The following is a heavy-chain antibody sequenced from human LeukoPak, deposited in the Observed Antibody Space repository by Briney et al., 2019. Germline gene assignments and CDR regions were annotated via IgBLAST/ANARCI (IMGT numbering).Heavy chain of an antibody. CDR1: GYTFTSFG. CDR3: ATGDYYDSSGYYYDY. Sequence: ASVKVSCKASGYTFTSFGISWVRQAPGQGLEWMGWISAYNGNTNYAQKLQGRVTMTTDTSTSTAYMELRSLRSDDTAVYYCATGDYYDSSGYYYDYWGQGTLVTVSS. V-gene: IGHV1-18*01. J-gene: IGHJ4*02. CDR2: ISAYNGNT. D-gene: IGHD3-22*01.